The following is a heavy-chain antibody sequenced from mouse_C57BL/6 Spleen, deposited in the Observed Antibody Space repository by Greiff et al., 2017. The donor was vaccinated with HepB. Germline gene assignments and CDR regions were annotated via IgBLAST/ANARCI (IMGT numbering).Heavy chain of an antibody. CDR3: ASDYGGSSGYFDV. V-gene: IGHV1-64*01. D-gene: IGHD1-1*01. J-gene: IGHJ1*03. CDR2: IHPNSGST. Sequence: VQLQQPGAELVKPGASVKLSCKASGYTFTSYWMHWVKQRPGQGLEWIGMIHPNSGSTNYNEKFKSKATLTVDKSSSTAYMQLSSLTSEDSAVYYCASDYGGSSGYFDVWGTGTTVTVSS. CDR1: GYTFTSYW.